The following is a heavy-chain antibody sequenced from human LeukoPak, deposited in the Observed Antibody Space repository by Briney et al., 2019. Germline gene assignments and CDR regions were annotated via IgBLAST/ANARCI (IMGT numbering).Heavy chain of an antibody. CDR3: ASDRYSSGWYGLDH. Sequence: GGSLRLSCAASGFTFRGYTMHWARQAPGKGLEWVAVISFDGSNKDYADFVKGRFTISRDNSKNTLYLQMNSLRVEDTAVYFCASDRYSSGWYGLDHWGQGILVTVSS. D-gene: IGHD6-19*01. V-gene: IGHV3-30*01. J-gene: IGHJ4*02. CDR2: ISFDGSNK. CDR1: GFTFRGYT.